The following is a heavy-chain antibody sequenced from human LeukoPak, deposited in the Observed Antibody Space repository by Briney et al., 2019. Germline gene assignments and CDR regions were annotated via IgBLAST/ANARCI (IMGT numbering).Heavy chain of an antibody. CDR1: GFTFSSYS. D-gene: IGHD4-11*01. CDR3: ARGKTTVTTWFDP. Sequence: PGGSLRLSCAASGFTFSSYSMNWVRQAPGKGLEWVSSISSSSSYIYYADSVKSRFTISRDNAKNSLYLQMNSLRAEDTAVYYCARGKTTVTTWFDPWGQGTLVTVSS. V-gene: IGHV3-21*01. CDR2: ISSSSSYI. J-gene: IGHJ5*02.